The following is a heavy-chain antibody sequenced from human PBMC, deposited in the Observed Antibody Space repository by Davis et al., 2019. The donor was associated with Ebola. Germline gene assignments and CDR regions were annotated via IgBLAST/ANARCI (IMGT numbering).Heavy chain of an antibody. Sequence: PSETLSLTCTVSGGSISSGGYYWSWIRQHPGKGLEWIGYIYYSGSTSYNPSLKNRVAISVDTSKNQFSLRLSSVTAADTAVYYCARRRPAAIHYGDYLDYWGQGTLVTVSS. CDR1: GGSISSGGYY. V-gene: IGHV4-31*03. CDR3: ARRRPAAIHYGDYLDY. D-gene: IGHD2-2*02. J-gene: IGHJ4*02. CDR2: IYYSGST.